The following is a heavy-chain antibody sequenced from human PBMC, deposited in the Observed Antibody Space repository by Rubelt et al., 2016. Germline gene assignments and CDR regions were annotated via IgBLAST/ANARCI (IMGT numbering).Heavy chain of an antibody. V-gene: IGHV4-59*04. Sequence: QVQLQESGPGLVKPSETLSLICSVSGVSISTYYWAWIRQPPGKGLEWIGYIYYTGSAYYNPSLKSRVTMSLDTSRNHFSLRPTSVTAADTAVYFCARHGPKYQMFYFENWGQGTLVTVSS. CDR1: GVSISTYY. CDR2: IYYTGSA. J-gene: IGHJ4*02. D-gene: IGHD2-2*01. CDR3: ARHGPKYQMFYFEN.